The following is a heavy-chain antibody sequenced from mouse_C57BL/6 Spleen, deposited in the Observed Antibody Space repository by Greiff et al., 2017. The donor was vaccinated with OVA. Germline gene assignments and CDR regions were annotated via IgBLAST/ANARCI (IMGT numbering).Heavy chain of an antibody. Sequence: EVQGVESGGGLVKPGGSLKLSCAASGFTFSSYAMSWVRQTPEKRLEWVATISDGGSYPYYPDTVKGRFTISRDNAKNNLYLQMSHLKSEDTAMYYCAREKGDYGGYFDVWGTGTTVTVSS. CDR2: ISDGGSYP. CDR1: GFTFSSYA. J-gene: IGHJ1*03. D-gene: IGHD1-1*01. V-gene: IGHV5-4*01. CDR3: AREKGDYGGYFDV.